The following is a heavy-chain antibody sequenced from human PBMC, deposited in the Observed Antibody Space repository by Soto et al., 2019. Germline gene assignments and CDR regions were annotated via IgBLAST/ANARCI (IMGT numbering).Heavy chain of an antibody. J-gene: IGHJ4*02. Sequence: QVQLVQSGGEVKRPGASVRVSCKASGYTFNSYGISWVRQAPGQGLEWMGWISAYNGHTDYARKFQGRVAMTRDISTNTVSMELRDLRFDDQAVYYCARGRTWGARDFDNWGQGTLVTVSS. D-gene: IGHD3-16*01. V-gene: IGHV1-18*01. CDR1: GYTFNSYG. CDR3: ARGRTWGARDFDN. CDR2: ISAYNGHT.